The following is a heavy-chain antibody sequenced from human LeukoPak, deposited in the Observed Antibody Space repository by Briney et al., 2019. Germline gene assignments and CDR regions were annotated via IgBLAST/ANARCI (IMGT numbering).Heavy chain of an antibody. J-gene: IGHJ4*02. V-gene: IGHV4-38-2*02. Sequence: KPSETLSLTCTVSGGSISSYYWGWIRQPPGKGLEWIGTIYHSGSTYYNPSLKSRVTISVDTSKNQFSLRLSSVTAADTAVYYCARKWLSAVSPPDYWGQGTLVTVSS. CDR2: IYHSGST. CDR3: ARKWLSAVSPPDY. CDR1: GGSISSYY. D-gene: IGHD3-22*01.